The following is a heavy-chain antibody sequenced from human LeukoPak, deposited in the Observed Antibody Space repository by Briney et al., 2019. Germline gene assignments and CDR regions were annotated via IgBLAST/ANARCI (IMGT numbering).Heavy chain of an antibody. J-gene: IGHJ4*02. CDR2: IYGAGST. CDR3: ARDPDYYGSGLDY. D-gene: IGHD3-10*01. CDR1: GFTVSSNY. Sequence: QTGRSLRLSCAASGFTVSSNYMSWVRQAPGKGLEWVSVIYGAGSTYYADSVKGRFTISRDNSKNTLYLQMNSLRAADTAVYYCARDPDYYGSGLDYWGQGTLVTVSS. V-gene: IGHV3-66*01.